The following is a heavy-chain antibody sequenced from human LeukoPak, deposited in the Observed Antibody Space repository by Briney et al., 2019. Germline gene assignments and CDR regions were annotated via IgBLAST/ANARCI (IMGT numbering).Heavy chain of an antibody. J-gene: IGHJ4*02. D-gene: IGHD2-2*01. V-gene: IGHV3-30-3*01. CDR1: GFTFSSYA. CDR2: ISYDGSNK. CDR3: ARDSNLVVPAAQLDY. Sequence: GRSLRLSCAASGFTFSSYAMHWVRQAPGKGLEWVAVISYDGSNKYYADSVKGRFTISRDNSKNTLYLQMNSLRAEDTAVYYCARDSNLVVPAAQLDYWGQGTLVTVSS.